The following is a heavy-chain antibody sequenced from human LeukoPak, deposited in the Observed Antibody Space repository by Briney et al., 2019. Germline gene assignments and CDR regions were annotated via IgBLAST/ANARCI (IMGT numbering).Heavy chain of an antibody. CDR3: ARNIWFGESADAFDI. CDR2: NNPNSGGT. V-gene: IGHV1-2*02. Sequence: ASVKVSCKASGFTFTGYYMHWVRQAPGQGLEWMGWNNPNSGGTNYAQKFQGRVTMTRDKSIRTAYMELSRLTSDDTAVYYCARNIWFGESADAFDIWGQGTMVTVSS. D-gene: IGHD3-10*01. CDR1: GFTFTGYY. J-gene: IGHJ3*02.